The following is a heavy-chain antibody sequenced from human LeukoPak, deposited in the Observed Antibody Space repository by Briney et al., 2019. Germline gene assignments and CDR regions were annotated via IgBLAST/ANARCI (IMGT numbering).Heavy chain of an antibody. V-gene: IGHV3-21*01. CDR1: GFTFSSYS. CDR2: ISSSSSYI. D-gene: IGHD3-22*01. Sequence: PGGSLRLSCAASGFTFSSYSMNWVRQAPGKGLEWVSSISSSSSYIYYADSVKGRFTISRDNAKNSLHLQMNSLRAEDTAVYYCAGSRLYYYDSSGYNYWGQGTLVTVSS. J-gene: IGHJ4*02. CDR3: AGSRLYYYDSSGYNY.